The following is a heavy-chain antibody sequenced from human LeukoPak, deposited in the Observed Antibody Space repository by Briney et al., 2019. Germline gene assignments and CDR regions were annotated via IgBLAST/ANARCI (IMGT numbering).Heavy chain of an antibody. Sequence: ASVKVSCKASGGTFSSYAISWVRQAPGQGLEWVGGIIPIFGTANYAQKFQGRVTITADESTSTAYMELSSLRSEDTAVYYCAIGDRYYDFWSGYQDYGMDVWGQGTTVTVSS. D-gene: IGHD3-3*01. V-gene: IGHV1-69*13. CDR2: IIPIFGTA. CDR1: GGTFSSYA. CDR3: AIGDRYYDFWSGYQDYGMDV. J-gene: IGHJ6*02.